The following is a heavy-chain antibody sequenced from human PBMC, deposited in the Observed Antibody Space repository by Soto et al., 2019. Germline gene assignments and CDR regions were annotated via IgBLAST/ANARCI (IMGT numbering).Heavy chain of an antibody. CDR3: ARDKSRYYDSGTDWYFDL. D-gene: IGHD3-10*01. Sequence: QVQLQESGPGLVKPSETLSLTCTVSGGSISTYYWSWIRQPPGKGLEWIGYVYHGGSTNYNPPLKSPVTISGDTSKTQFSLKLSSVTAEDTAVYYCARDKSRYYDSGTDWYFDLWGRGTLVTVSS. CDR1: GGSISTYY. CDR2: VYHGGST. V-gene: IGHV4-59*12. J-gene: IGHJ2*01.